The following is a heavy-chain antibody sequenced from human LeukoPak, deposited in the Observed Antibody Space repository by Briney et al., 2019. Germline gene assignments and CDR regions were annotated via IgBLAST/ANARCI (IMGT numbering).Heavy chain of an antibody. Sequence: PGGSLRLSCAASGFTFSSYGMHWVREAPGKGLEWVAFIRYDGSNKYYADSVKGRFTISRDNSKNTLYLQMNSLRAEDTAVYYSAKDRPPYCSSTSCRDANDYWGQGTLVTVSS. CDR3: AKDRPPYCSSTSCRDANDY. V-gene: IGHV3-30*02. CDR2: IRYDGSNK. J-gene: IGHJ4*02. D-gene: IGHD2-2*01. CDR1: GFTFSSYG.